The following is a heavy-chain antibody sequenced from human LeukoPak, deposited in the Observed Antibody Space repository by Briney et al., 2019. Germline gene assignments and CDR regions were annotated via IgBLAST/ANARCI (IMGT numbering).Heavy chain of an antibody. Sequence: SETLSLTCTVSGGSISSYYWSWIRQPPGKGLEWIGYIYYSGSTNYNPSLKSRVTISVDTSKNQFSLKLSSVTAADTAVYYCARVAGDNSLDYWGQGTLVTVSS. J-gene: IGHJ4*02. CDR1: GGSISSYY. V-gene: IGHV4-59*01. CDR2: IYYSGST. D-gene: IGHD3-16*01. CDR3: ARVAGDNSLDY.